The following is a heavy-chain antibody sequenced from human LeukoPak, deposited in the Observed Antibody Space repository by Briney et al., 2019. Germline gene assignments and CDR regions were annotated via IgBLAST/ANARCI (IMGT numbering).Heavy chain of an antibody. D-gene: IGHD2-2*01. CDR1: GGSFSGYY. V-gene: IGHV4-34*01. J-gene: IGHJ4*02. CDR2: INHGGRT. CDR3: GRTEKLLWWEFDY. Sequence: ASETLSLTCAVYGGSFSGYYWSWIRQPPGKGLEWIGEINHGGRTNYTPPLKSRVTISVDTSKNRFSLKLASVTAADPAVYFLGRTEKLLWWEFDYWGQGTLVTVSS.